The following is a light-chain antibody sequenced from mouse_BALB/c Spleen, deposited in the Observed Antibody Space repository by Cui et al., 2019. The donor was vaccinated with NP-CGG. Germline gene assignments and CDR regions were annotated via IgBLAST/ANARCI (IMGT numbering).Light chain of an antibody. J-gene: IGLJ1*01. CDR3: ALWYSNHWV. CDR1: TGAVTTSNY. CDR2: GTN. V-gene: IGLV1*01. Sequence: QAFVTQESALTTSPGETVTLTCRSSTGAVTTSNYANWVQEKPDYLFTGLIGGTNNRAPGVPARFSGSLIGDKAALTITGAQTEDEAIYFCALWYSNHWVFGGGTKLTVL.